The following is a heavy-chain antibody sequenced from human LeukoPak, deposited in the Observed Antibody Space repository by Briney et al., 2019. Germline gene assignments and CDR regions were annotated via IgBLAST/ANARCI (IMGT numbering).Heavy chain of an antibody. CDR3: ARVSPFDY. CDR1: GFTFSSYS. Sequence: GGSLRLSCAASGFTFSSYSVNWVRQAPGKGLEWVSVIYSGGSTYYADSVQGRFAISRDNAKNTLYLQMNSLRAEDTAVYYCARVSPFDYWGQGTLVTVSS. J-gene: IGHJ4*02. V-gene: IGHV3-66*01. CDR2: IYSGGST.